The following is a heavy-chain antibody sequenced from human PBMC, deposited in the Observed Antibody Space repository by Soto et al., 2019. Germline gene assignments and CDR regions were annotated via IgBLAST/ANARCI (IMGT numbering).Heavy chain of an antibody. CDR1: GGTFSSYA. CDR3: ATSWSSSAYCSGGSCYSY. Sequence: QVQLVQSGAEVKKPGSSVKVSCKASGGTFSSYAISWVRQAPGQGLEWMRGLIPIFGTANYAQKFQGRVTITADESTCTAYMELSSLGSEDTAVYYCATSWSSSAYCSGGSCYSYWGQGTLVTVSS. CDR2: LIPIFGTA. D-gene: IGHD2-15*01. J-gene: IGHJ4*02. V-gene: IGHV1-69*01.